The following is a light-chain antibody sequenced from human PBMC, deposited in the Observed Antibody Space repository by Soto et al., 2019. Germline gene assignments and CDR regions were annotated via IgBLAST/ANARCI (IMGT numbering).Light chain of an antibody. CDR2: GAS. J-gene: IGKJ1*01. CDR3: QQYNNWPRGWT. Sequence: EIVMTQSPATLSVSPGERATLSCRASQSVSSNLAGYQQKPGQAPRLLIYGASTRATGIPARFSGSGSGTEFTLTISSLQSEDFAVYYCQQYNNWPRGWTFGQGTKVEIK. CDR1: QSVSSN. V-gene: IGKV3-15*01.